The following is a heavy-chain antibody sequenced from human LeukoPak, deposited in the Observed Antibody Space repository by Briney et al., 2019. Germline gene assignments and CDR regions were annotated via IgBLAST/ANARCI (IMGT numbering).Heavy chain of an antibody. CDR1: GGSISSYY. CDR2: IYTSGST. CDR3: ARFGVDYDMDV. Sequence: PSETLSLTCTVSGGSISSYYWSWIRQPAGKGLEWIGRIYTSGSTNYNPSLKSRVTMSVDTSKNQFSLKLSSVTAADSAIYYCARFGVDYDMDVWGHGTTVTVFS. V-gene: IGHV4-4*07. J-gene: IGHJ6*02. D-gene: IGHD3-16*01.